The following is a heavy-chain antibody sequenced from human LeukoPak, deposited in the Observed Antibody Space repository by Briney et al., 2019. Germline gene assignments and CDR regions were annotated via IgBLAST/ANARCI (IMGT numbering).Heavy chain of an antibody. CDR2: ISYDESNK. CDR3: AKDRSSSWAVDY. CDR1: GFTFNIYG. D-gene: IGHD2-15*01. J-gene: IGHJ4*02. Sequence: GGSLRLSCAASGFTFNIYGMHWVRQAPGKGLEWVAVISYDESNKYYADSVKGRFTISRDNSKNTLFLQMNTLRAEDTAVYYCAKDRSSSWAVDYWGQGTLVIVSS. V-gene: IGHV3-30*18.